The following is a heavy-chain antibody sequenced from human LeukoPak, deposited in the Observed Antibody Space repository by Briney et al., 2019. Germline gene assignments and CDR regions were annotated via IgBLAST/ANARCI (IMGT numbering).Heavy chain of an antibody. CDR1: GFTVSSNY. CDR2: ISSSSSYI. CDR3: ARAKDYYDSSGLSV. J-gene: IGHJ6*04. D-gene: IGHD3-22*01. V-gene: IGHV3-21*01. Sequence: GGSLRLSCAASGFTVSSNYMSWVRQAPGKGLEWVSSISSSSSYIYYADSVKGRFTISRDNAKNSLYLQMNSLRAEDTAVYYCARAKDYYDSSGLSVWGKGTTVTVSS.